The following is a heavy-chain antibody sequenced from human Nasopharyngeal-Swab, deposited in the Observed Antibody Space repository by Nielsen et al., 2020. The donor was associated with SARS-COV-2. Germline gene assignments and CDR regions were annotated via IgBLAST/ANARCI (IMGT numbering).Heavy chain of an antibody. D-gene: IGHD3-22*01. J-gene: IGHJ2*01. CDR2: IYYSGST. CDR3: ARVGAYYYDSSGQKHWYFDL. Sequence: RQAPGKGLAWFGYIYYSGSTYYNPSLKSRVTISVDTSKNQFSLKLSSVTAADTAVYYCARVGAYYYDSSGQKHWYFDLWGRGTLVTVSS. V-gene: IGHV4-30-4*01.